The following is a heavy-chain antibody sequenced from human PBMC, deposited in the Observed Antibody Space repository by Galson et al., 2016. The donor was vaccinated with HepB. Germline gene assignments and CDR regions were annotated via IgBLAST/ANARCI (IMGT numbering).Heavy chain of an antibody. Sequence: SLRLSCAASGFTFSTYGMHWVRQAPGKGLEWVAVIWSDGSFVFYADSVKGRFTISRDNSKNTVYLQINSLRAEDTAVYYCARDELRGYDFWRGFPGNPSYYGMDVWGQGTTVTVSS. J-gene: IGHJ6*02. CDR3: ARDELRGYDFWRGFPGNPSYYGMDV. V-gene: IGHV3-33*01. CDR1: GFTFSTYG. D-gene: IGHD3-3*01. CDR2: IWSDGSFV.